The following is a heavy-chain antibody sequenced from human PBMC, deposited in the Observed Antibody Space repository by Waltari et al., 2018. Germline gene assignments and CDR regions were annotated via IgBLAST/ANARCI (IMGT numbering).Heavy chain of an antibody. CDR2: VHGSGRA. Sequence: QLQESGPGQMKPSGTLSLSCAVSGCSVSSSYWWSWVRQSPQTGLEWIGQVHGSGRANYNPSFASRVTVSLDTSNNQFSLEVTSATAADTAVYFCARDRGRGLYLDTWGPGTLVTVSP. V-gene: IGHV4-4*02. D-gene: IGHD2-15*01. CDR1: GCSVSSSYW. J-gene: IGHJ4*02. CDR3: ARDRGRGLYLDT.